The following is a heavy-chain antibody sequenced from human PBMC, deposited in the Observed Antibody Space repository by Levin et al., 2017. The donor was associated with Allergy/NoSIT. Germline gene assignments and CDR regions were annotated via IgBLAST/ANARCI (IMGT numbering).Heavy chain of an antibody. J-gene: IGHJ4*02. CDR1: GGSISGYY. D-gene: IGHD2-2*01. CDR2: VYSDGST. V-gene: IGHV4-4*07. CDR3: SRVGCSNTRCYTRGSDY. Sequence: GSLRLSCTVSGGSISGYYWSWIRQAAGKGLEWIGRVYSDGSTNYNPSLRSRVTVSLDTWKNQFSLELTSVTAADTAVYYCSRVGCSNTRCYTRGSDYWGQGVLVTVSS.